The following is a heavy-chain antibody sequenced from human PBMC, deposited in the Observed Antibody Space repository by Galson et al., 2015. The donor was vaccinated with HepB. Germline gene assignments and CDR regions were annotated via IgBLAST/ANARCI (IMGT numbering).Heavy chain of an antibody. J-gene: IGHJ5*02. CDR2: ISAYNRKT. CDR1: GYTFSSYS. Sequence: SGYTFSSYSITWVRQGSGQGLEWMGWISAYNRKTNYAQKIQGRVTMTTDRFTSTAYMELRSLRSDDTAVYYCARGALVLGVAATQNNWFDPWGQGTLVTVSS. D-gene: IGHD2-15*01. CDR3: ARGALVLGVAATQNNWFDP. V-gene: IGHV1-18*01.